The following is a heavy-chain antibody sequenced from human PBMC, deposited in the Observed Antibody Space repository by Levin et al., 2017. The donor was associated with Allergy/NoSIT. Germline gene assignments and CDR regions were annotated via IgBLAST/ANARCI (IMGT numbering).Heavy chain of an antibody. CDR3: ARDRGYDSRFYYFDY. CDR2: TRNKANSYTT. CDR1: GFTFSDHY. Sequence: GGSLRLSCAASGFTFSDHYMDWVRQAPGKGLEWVGRTRNKANSYTTEYAASVKGRFTISRDDSKNSLYLQMNSLKTEDTAVYYCARDRGYDSRFYYFDYWGQGTLVTVSS. D-gene: IGHD3-22*01. V-gene: IGHV3-72*01. J-gene: IGHJ4*02.